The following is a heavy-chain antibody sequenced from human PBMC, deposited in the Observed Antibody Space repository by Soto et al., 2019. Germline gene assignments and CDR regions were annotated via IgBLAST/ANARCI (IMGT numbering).Heavy chain of an antibody. CDR3: ANGPGMEVVITAFDY. V-gene: IGHV3-23*01. J-gene: IGHJ4*02. Sequence: EVQLLESGGGLVQPGGSLRLSCAASGFTFSSYAMSWVRQAPGKGLEWVSAISGSGGSTYYADSVKGRFTISRDNSKNTLYLQMNSLRAEDTAVYYCANGPGMEVVITAFDYWGQGTLVTVSS. D-gene: IGHD3-22*01. CDR1: GFTFSSYA. CDR2: ISGSGGST.